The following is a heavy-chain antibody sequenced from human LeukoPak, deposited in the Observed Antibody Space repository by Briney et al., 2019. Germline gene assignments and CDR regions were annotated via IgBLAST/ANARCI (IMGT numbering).Heavy chain of an antibody. V-gene: IGHV3-7*03. CDR2: IKQDGSEK. Sequence: GGSLRLSCAASGFTFSSYWMSWVRQAPGKGLEWVANIKQDGSEKYYVDSVKGRFTISRDNAKNSLYLQMNSLRAEDTAVYYCARSNFLYYDSNGYGVLDSWGQGTLVTVSS. D-gene: IGHD3-22*01. J-gene: IGHJ4*02. CDR1: GFTFSSYW. CDR3: ARSNFLYYDSNGYGVLDS.